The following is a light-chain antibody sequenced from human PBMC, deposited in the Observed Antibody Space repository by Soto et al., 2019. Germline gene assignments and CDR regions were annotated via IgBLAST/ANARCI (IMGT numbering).Light chain of an antibody. V-gene: IGKV1-39*01. CDR1: QSISSY. Sequence: DIQMTQSPSSLSASVCDRVTITCRASQSISSYLNWYQQKPGKAPKLRIYAASSLQSGVPSRFSGSGSGTDFTLTISSLQPEDFATYYCQQSYSTPRFTFGPGTKVDIK. CDR2: AAS. J-gene: IGKJ3*01. CDR3: QQSYSTPRFT.